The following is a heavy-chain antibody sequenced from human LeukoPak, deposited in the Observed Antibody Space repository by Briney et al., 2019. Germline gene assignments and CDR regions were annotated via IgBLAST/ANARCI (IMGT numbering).Heavy chain of an antibody. Sequence: SETLSLTCTVSGGSISSYYWSWIRQPPGKGLEWIGYIYYSGSTNYNPSLKSRVTISVDTSKNQFSLKLSSVTAADTAVYYCARELRFLEWLPNYYYYYMDVWGKGTTVTDSS. D-gene: IGHD3-3*01. V-gene: IGHV4-59*12. CDR1: GGSISSYY. CDR3: ARELRFLEWLPNYYYYYMDV. J-gene: IGHJ6*03. CDR2: IYYSGST.